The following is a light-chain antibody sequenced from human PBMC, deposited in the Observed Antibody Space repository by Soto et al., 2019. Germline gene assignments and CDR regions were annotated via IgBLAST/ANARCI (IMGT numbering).Light chain of an antibody. CDR3: HQYESSLWT. J-gene: IGKJ1*01. CDR1: ESVSSK. V-gene: IGKV3-15*01. CDR2: DAS. Sequence: EIVMTQSPATLSVSPVERATLSFMASESVSSKLVWYQKKPGQAPRLLIHDASTRATGIPARFSGSGSGTDFTLTISRLEPEDFAVYYCHQYESSLWTFGQGTKVDIK.